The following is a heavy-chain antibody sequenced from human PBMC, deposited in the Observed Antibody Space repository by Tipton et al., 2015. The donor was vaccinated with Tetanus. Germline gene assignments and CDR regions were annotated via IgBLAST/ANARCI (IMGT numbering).Heavy chain of an antibody. J-gene: IGHJ2*01. CDR1: GGSISSYY. CDR3: AGRDIYGDYHRYFDL. Sequence: TLSLTCTVSGGSISSYYWSWIRQPPGKGLEWIGYIYYSGSTNYNLSLKSRVTISVDTSKNQFSLKLSSVTAADTAVYYCAGRDIYGDYHRYFDLWGRGTLVTVSS. CDR2: IYYSGST. D-gene: IGHD4-17*01. V-gene: IGHV4-59*01.